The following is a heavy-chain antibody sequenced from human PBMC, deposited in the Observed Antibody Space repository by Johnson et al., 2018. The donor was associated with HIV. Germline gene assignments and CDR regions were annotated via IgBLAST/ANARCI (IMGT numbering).Heavy chain of an antibody. CDR3: AKNFGKIWAAGGLEVGDAFDI. CDR2: ISYDGSNK. V-gene: IGHV3-30*14. J-gene: IGHJ3*02. D-gene: IGHD6-13*01. CDR1: GFTFSSYA. Sequence: QMQLVESGGGVVQPGRSLRLSCAASGFTFSSYAMHWVRQAPGKGLEWVAVISYDGSNKYYADSVKGRFTISRDNSKNTLYLQMNSLRDEDTAVYYCAKNFGKIWAAGGLEVGDAFDIWGQGTMVTVSS.